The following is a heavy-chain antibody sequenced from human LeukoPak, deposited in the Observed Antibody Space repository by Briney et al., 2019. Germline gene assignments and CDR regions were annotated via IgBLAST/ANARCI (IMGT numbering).Heavy chain of an antibody. J-gene: IGHJ4*02. D-gene: IGHD2/OR15-2a*01. Sequence: GGSLRLSCAASGFTFSNYMMHWVRQAPGKGLVWVSRIKSDGITITYADSVKGRFTISRDNSKNTLFLQMNSLRVEDTAVYYCAKGQASGPIDVYYWGQGTLVTVSS. CDR3: AKGQASGPIDVYY. CDR1: GFTFSNYM. V-gene: IGHV3-74*01. CDR2: IKSDGITI.